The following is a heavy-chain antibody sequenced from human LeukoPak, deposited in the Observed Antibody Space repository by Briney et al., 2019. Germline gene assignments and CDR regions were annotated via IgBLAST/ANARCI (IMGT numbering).Heavy chain of an antibody. CDR2: INPNSGGT. J-gene: IGHJ4*02. V-gene: IGHV1-2*02. CDR1: GYTFTGYY. CDR3: APPGPFRDILSGGGGC. D-gene: IGHD3-9*01. Sequence: GASVKVSFKASGYTFTGYYMHWVRQAPGQGLEWMGWINPNSGGTNYAQKFQGRVTMTRDTSISTAYMELSRLRSDDTAVYYCAPPGPFRDILSGGGGCWGQGTLVTVSS.